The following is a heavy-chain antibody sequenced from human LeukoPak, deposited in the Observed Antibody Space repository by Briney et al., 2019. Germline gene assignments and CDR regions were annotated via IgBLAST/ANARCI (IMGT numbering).Heavy chain of an antibody. CDR3: ARDSVFRARIVGSVLDY. D-gene: IGHD1-26*01. V-gene: IGHV1-2*02. CDR2: INPNSGGT. Sequence: ASVKVSCKASGYTFTGYYMHWVRQAPGQGLEWMGWINPNSGGTNYAQKFQGRVTMTTDTSTSTAYMELRSLRSDDTAVYYCARDSVFRARIVGSVLDYWGQGTLVTVSS. J-gene: IGHJ4*02. CDR1: GYTFTGYY.